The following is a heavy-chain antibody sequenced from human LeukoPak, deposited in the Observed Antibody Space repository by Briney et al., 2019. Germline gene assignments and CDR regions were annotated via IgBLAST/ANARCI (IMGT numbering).Heavy chain of an antibody. CDR2: ISGSGGST. CDR1: GFTFDDYA. V-gene: IGHV3-23*01. CDR3: ARARGAYDYVWGSYRLIYYFDY. D-gene: IGHD3-16*02. Sequence: GRSLRLSCAASGFTFDDYAMHWVRQAPGKGLEWVSAISGSGGSTYYADSVKGRFTISRDNSKNTLYLQMNSLRAEDTAVYYCARARGAYDYVWGSYRLIYYFDYWGQGTLVTVSS. J-gene: IGHJ4*02.